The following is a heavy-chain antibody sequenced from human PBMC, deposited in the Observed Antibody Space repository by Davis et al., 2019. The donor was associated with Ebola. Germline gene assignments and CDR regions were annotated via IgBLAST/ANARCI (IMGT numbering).Heavy chain of an antibody. Sequence: ASVKVSCKASGYTFTSYGISWVRQAPGQRLEWMGWINAGNGNTKYSQKFQGRVTITRDTSASTAYMELSSLRSEDTAVYYCARGAAAEGKNWFDPWGQGTLVTVSS. D-gene: IGHD6-13*01. CDR2: INAGNGNT. J-gene: IGHJ5*02. V-gene: IGHV1-3*01. CDR1: GYTFTSYG. CDR3: ARGAAAEGKNWFDP.